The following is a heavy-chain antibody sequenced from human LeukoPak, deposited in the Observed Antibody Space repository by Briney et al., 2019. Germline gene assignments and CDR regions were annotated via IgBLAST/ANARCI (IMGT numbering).Heavy chain of an antibody. D-gene: IGHD6-13*01. J-gene: IGHJ4*02. CDR3: SRDWRGKQLYYFDY. V-gene: IGHV3-21*01. CDR2: ISSSSSYI. Sequence: GGSLRLSCAASGFTFSSYSMNWVRQAPGKGLEWVSSISSSSSYIYYAESVKGRFTISRDNAKNSLYLQMNSLRAEDPAVYYCSRDWRGKQLYYFDYWGQGILVTVSS. CDR1: GFTFSSYS.